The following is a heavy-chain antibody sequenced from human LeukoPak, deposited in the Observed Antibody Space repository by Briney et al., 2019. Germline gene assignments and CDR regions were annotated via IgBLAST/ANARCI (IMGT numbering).Heavy chain of an antibody. J-gene: IGHJ3*02. Sequence: LPGGSLRLSCAASGFTFSSYAMSWVRQAPGKGLEWVSAISGSGGSTYYADSVKGRFTISRDNSKNTLYLQMNSLRAEDTAVYYCARDTDEGYSSSWYWSFPSRSDAFDIWGQGTMVTVSS. CDR2: ISGSGGST. CDR3: ARDTDEGYSSSWYWSFPSRSDAFDI. V-gene: IGHV3-23*01. D-gene: IGHD6-13*01. CDR1: GFTFSSYA.